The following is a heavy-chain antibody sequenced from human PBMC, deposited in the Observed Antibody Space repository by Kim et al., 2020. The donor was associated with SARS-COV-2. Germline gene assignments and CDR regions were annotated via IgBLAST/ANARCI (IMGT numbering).Heavy chain of an antibody. D-gene: IGHD3-22*01. CDR2: IKQDGSEK. V-gene: IGHV3-7*01. J-gene: IGHJ4*02. CDR3: AREDSSGYYWLLDY. Sequence: GGSLRLSCAASGFTFSSYWMSWVRQAPGKGLEWVANIKQDGSEKYYVDSVKGRFTISRDNAKKSLYLQMNNLRAEDTALYHCAREDSSGYYWLLDYWGQGTLVTVSS. CDR1: GFTFSSYW.